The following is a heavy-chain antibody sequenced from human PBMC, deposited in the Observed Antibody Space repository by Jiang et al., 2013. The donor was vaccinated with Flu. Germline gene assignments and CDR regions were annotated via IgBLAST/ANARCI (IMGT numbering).Heavy chain of an antibody. CDR1: GFTFSSYG. Sequence: QLVESGGGVVQPGGSLRLSCAASGFTFSSYGMHWVRQAPGKGLEWVAFIRYDGSNKYYADSVKGRFTISRDNSKNTLYLQMNSLRAEDTAVYYCAKDLRAVVAGTIGLGGQGTLVTVSS. CDR2: IRYDGSNK. V-gene: IGHV3-30*02. CDR3: AKDLRAVVAGTIGL. D-gene: IGHD6-19*01. J-gene: IGHJ4*02.